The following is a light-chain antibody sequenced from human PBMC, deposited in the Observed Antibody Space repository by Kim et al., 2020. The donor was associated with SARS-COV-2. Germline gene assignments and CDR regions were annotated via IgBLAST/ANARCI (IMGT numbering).Light chain of an antibody. Sequence: LSPGERATLSCRASQSVRSNYLAWYQQKPGQAPRLLIYVASSRATGIPDKFSGSGSGTDFTLTISRLEAEDFAVYYCQQYVTAPYTFGQGTKLEI. V-gene: IGKV3-20*01. J-gene: IGKJ2*01. CDR3: QQYVTAPYT. CDR1: QSVRSNY. CDR2: VAS.